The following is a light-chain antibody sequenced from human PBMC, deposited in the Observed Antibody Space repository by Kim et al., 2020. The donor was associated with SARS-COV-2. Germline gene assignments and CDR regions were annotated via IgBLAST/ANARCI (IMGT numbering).Light chain of an antibody. CDR2: YDS. J-gene: IGLJ3*02. Sequence: SYELTQPPSVSVAPGKTARITCGGNNIGSKSVHWYQQKPGQAPVLVIYYDSDRPSGIPERFSGSNSGNTATLTISRVEAGDEADYYCQVWDSSSDHWVFGGRTKLTVL. V-gene: IGLV3-21*04. CDR1: NIGSKS. CDR3: QVWDSSSDHWV.